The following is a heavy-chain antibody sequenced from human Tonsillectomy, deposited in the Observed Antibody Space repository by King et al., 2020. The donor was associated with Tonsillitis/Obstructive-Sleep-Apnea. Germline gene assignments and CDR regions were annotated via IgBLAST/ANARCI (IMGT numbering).Heavy chain of an antibody. CDR3: ARDSDYDNSGYFDY. CDR1: GGSISSYY. J-gene: IGHJ4*02. Sequence: QLQESGPGLVKPSETLSLTCTVSGGSISSYYWSWSRQPAGEGLEWIGHVYTSGSTSYNPSLQSRVTVSVDTSKNQFSLKLRSVTAADTAVYYCARDSDYDNSGYFDYWGQGTLVTVSS. V-gene: IGHV4-4*07. D-gene: IGHD3-22*01. CDR2: VYTSGST.